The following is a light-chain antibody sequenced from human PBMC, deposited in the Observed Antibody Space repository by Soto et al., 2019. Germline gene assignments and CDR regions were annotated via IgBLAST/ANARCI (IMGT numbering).Light chain of an antibody. Sequence: VVSQSPVALSLTTGERATLSCRASHSVSSSYLAWYQQKPGQAPRLLIYGASSRATGIPDRFSGSGSGTDFTLTISSLEPEDGAGYYCPEYASLLIPSAGGTKV. J-gene: IGKJ4*01. CDR2: GAS. CDR1: HSVSSSY. CDR3: PEYASLLIP. V-gene: IGKV3-20*01.